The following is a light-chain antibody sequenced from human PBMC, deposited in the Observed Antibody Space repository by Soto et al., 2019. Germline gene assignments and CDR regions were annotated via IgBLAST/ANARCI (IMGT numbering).Light chain of an antibody. Sequence: QSALTQPASVSGSPGQSITISCTGTSSDVGGYNYVSWYQQHPGKAPKLMIYEVSNRPSGVSNRFSGSKSGNTASLTISGLQAEDEPDYYCSSYRSSSTRYVFGTGTKLTVL. J-gene: IGLJ1*01. V-gene: IGLV2-14*01. CDR1: SSDVGGYNY. CDR3: SSYRSSSTRYV. CDR2: EVS.